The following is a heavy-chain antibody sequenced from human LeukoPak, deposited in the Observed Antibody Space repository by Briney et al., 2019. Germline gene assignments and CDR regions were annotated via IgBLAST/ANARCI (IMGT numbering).Heavy chain of an antibody. J-gene: IGHJ4*02. CDR2: INHSGST. CDR3: GRGRENFDY. V-gene: IGHV4-34*01. Sequence: SETLSLTCAVYGGSFSGYYWSWIRQPPGKGLEWIGEINHSGSTNYNPSLKSRVTISVDTSKNQFSLKLSSVTAADTAVYYCGRGRENFDYWGQGTLVTVSS. D-gene: IGHD1-26*01. CDR1: GGSFSGYY.